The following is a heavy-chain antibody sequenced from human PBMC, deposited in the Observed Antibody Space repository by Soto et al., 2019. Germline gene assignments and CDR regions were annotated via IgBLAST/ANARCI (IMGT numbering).Heavy chain of an antibody. CDR2: ISGCNGQT. V-gene: IGHV1-18*01. J-gene: IGHJ4*02. CDR3: ARVDPRGVAVVRDY. D-gene: IGHD3-10*01. CDR1: GNTFASHG. Sequence: QVQLVQSGPEVKKPGASVKVSCKASGNTFASHGFSWVRQAPGQGLEGMGWISGCNGQTNYALKFQGRVTLTTDTPTSTADLELRSLRPDDTAVYFCARVDPRGVAVVRDYWGEGTLVTVSS.